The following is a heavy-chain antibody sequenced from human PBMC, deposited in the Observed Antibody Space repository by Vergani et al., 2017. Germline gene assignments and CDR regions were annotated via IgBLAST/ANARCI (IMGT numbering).Heavy chain of an antibody. D-gene: IGHD3-9*01. J-gene: IGHJ4*02. CDR2: IRYDGSNK. CDR3: AKSPYDILTGYLDFDY. Sequence: QVQLVESGGGVVQPGGSLRLSCAASGFTFSSYGMHWVHQAPGKGLEWVAFIRYDGSNKYYADSVKGRFTISRDNSKNTLYLQMNSLRAEDTAVYYCAKSPYDILTGYLDFDYWGQGTLVTVSS. V-gene: IGHV3-30*02. CDR1: GFTFSSYG.